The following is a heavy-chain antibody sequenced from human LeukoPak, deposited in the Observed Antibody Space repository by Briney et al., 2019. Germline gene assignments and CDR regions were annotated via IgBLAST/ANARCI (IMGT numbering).Heavy chain of an antibody. CDR1: GFTVSSNY. V-gene: IGHV3-53*01. CDR2: IYIGGST. Sequence: PGGSLRLSCAASGFTVSSNYMSWVRQAPGKGLEWVSVIYIGGSTYYADSVKGRFTISRDNSKNTLYLQMNSLRAEDTAVYYCARLTNWAFDIWGQGTKVTVSS. J-gene: IGHJ3*02. D-gene: IGHD4/OR15-4a*01. CDR3: ARLTNWAFDI.